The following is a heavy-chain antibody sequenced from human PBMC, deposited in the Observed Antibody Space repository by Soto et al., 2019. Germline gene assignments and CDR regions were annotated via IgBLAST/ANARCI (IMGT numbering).Heavy chain of an antibody. V-gene: IGHV3-23*01. CDR3: AKEGITMTILNWFDP. CDR2: VSIGGST. Sequence: GGSLRLSCAASGFTFSSYAMGWVRQGPGKGLEWVAVVSIGGSTHYADSVRGRFTISRDNSKNTLSLQMNSLRAEDTAVYYCAKEGITMTILNWFDPWGQGTLVTVSS. J-gene: IGHJ5*02. CDR1: GFTFSSYA. D-gene: IGHD3-22*01.